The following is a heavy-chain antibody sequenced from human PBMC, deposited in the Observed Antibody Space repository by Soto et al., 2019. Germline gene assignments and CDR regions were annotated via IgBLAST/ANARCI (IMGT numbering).Heavy chain of an antibody. CDR1: GFTFSSYG. CDR3: ARDQLSGSSGWPGSGFVG. CDR2: IWYDGSNK. V-gene: IGHV3-33*01. D-gene: IGHD6-19*01. Sequence: PGGSLRLSCAASGFTFSSYGMHWVRQAPGKGLEWVAVIWYDGSNKYYADSVKGRFTISRDNSKNTLYLQMNSLRAEDTAAYYCARDQLSGSSGWPGSGFVGWGQGTLVTVSS. J-gene: IGHJ4*02.